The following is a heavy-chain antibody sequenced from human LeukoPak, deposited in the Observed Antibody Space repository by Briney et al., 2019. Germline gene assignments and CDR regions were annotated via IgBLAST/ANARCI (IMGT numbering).Heavy chain of an antibody. CDR1: GFTFSTYA. D-gene: IGHD6-19*01. CDR3: VGEQWLVLEYFQH. Sequence: GGSLRLSCAASGFTFSTYAMSWVRQAPGKGLEWVSSISSSSSYIYYADSVKGRFTISRDNAKNSLYLQMNSLRAEDTAVYYCVGEQWLVLEYFQHWGQGTLVTVSS. CDR2: ISSSSSYI. J-gene: IGHJ1*01. V-gene: IGHV3-21*01.